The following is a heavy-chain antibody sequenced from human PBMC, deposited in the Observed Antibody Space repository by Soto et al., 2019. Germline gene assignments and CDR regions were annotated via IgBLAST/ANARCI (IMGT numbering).Heavy chain of an antibody. J-gene: IGHJ3*02. CDR2: IIPIFGTA. CDR3: ARVGATLGHAFDI. D-gene: IGHD1-26*01. Sequence: SVKVSCKASGGTFSSYSISWVRQAPGQGLEWMGGIIPIFGTANYAQKFQGRVTITADESTSTAYMELSSLRSEDTAVYYCARVGATLGHAFDIWGQGTMVTVSS. V-gene: IGHV1-69*13. CDR1: GGTFSSYS.